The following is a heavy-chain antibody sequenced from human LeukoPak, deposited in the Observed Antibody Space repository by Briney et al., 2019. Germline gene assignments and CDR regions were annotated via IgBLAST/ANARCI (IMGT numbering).Heavy chain of an antibody. V-gene: IGHV1-2*02. J-gene: IGHJ4*02. D-gene: IGHD2-2*01. CDR1: GYTFTDYY. Sequence: ASVKVSCKASGYTFTDYYTHWVRQAPGQGLEWMGWINPNSGGTNYAQKFQGRVTMTRDTSISTAYMELSRLRSDDTAVYYCTRRLGYCSSSNCYDLGYWGQGTQVTVSS. CDR2: INPNSGGT. CDR3: TRRLGYCSSSNCYDLGY.